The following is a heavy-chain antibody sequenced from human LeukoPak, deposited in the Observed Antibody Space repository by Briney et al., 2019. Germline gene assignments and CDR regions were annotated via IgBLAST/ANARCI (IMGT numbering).Heavy chain of an antibody. V-gene: IGHV3-7*01. CDR1: GFTFSTDW. D-gene: IGHD5/OR15-5a*01. Sequence: GGSLRLSCAAAGFTFSTDWMSWVRQTPEKGLEFVANIKQDGSVKNYMDSLKGRSTISRDNARESLYLEINSLRADDTAVYYCARDPESSAFDLWGQGALVTVSS. CDR3: ARDPESSAFDL. CDR2: IKQDGSVK. J-gene: IGHJ4*02.